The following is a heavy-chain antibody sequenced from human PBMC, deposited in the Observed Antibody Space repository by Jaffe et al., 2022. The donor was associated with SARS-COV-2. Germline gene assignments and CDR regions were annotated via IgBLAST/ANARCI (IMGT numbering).Heavy chain of an antibody. CDR1: GFTFSSYW. Sequence: EVQLVESGGGLVQPGGSLRLSCAASGFTFSSYWMHWVRQAPGKGLVWVSRINSDGSSTSYADSVKGRFTISRDNAKNTLYLQMNSLRAEDTAVYYCASWWEYYYDSSGYHAFDIWGQGTMVTVSS. D-gene: IGHD3-22*01. CDR3: ASWWEYYYDSSGYHAFDI. J-gene: IGHJ3*02. CDR2: INSDGSST. V-gene: IGHV3-74*01.